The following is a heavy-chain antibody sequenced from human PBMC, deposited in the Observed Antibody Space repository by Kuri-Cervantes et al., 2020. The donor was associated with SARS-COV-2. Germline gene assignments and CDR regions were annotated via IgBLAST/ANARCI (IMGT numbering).Heavy chain of an antibody. V-gene: IGHV3-9*01. D-gene: IGHD3-10*01. CDR3: ARDGVEFYYYYYYMDV. Sequence: SLKISCAASGFTFDDYAMHWVRQAPGKGLEWVSGISWNSGSIGYADSVKGRFTISRDNSKNTLYLQMNSLRAEDTAVYYCARDGVEFYYYYYYMDVWGKGTTVTVSS. J-gene: IGHJ6*03. CDR2: ISWNSGSI. CDR1: GFTFDDYA.